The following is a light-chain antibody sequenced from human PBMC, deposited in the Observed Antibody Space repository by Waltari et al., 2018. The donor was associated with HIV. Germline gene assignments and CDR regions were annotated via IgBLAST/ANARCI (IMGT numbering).Light chain of an antibody. CDR2: SAS. CDR1: QAIRGD. CDR3: LQHHSYPLT. Sequence: IQMAQSPSSLSASVGERVIITCRASQAIRGDLGWYQQKAGEAPKRLIYSASSVQNGVPSRFSGSGTGTNFTLTINSLQSEDCATYYCLQHHSYPLTFGGGTKVEV. V-gene: IGKV1-6*02. J-gene: IGKJ4*01.